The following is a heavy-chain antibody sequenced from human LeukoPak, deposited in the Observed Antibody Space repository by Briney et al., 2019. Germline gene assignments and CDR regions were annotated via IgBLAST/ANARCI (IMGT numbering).Heavy chain of an antibody. CDR2: INSDGSTT. CDR1: GFAFSHHW. V-gene: IGHV3-74*01. Sequence: GGSLRLSCAASGFAFSHHWMHWVRQAPGKGLAWVSHINSDGSTTTYADSVKGRLSISGDNAKNTLYFQMNSLRAEDTALYYCARGALSTGLDYWGQGTLVTVSS. J-gene: IGHJ4*02. CDR3: ARGALSTGLDY. D-gene: IGHD5/OR15-5a*01.